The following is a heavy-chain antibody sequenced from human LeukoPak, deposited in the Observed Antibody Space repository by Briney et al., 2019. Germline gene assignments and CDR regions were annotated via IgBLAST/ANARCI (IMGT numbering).Heavy chain of an antibody. D-gene: IGHD3-3*01. J-gene: IGHJ4*02. CDR2: INPNSGGT. CDR3: ARVKWLLSRYFDY. CDR1: GYTFTGYY. V-gene: IGHV1-2*02. Sequence: GASVKVSCKASGYTFTGYYMHWVRQAPGQGLEWMGWINPNSGGTNYAQKFQGRVTMTRDTSTSTVYMELSSLRSEDTAVYYCARVKWLLSRYFDYWGQGTLVTVSS.